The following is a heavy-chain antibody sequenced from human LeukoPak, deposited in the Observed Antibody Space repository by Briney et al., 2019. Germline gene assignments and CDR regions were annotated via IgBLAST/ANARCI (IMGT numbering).Heavy chain of an antibody. CDR3: ATGYDTSGYPNWFDP. CDR1: VFTFSSYG. J-gene: IGHJ5*02. D-gene: IGHD3-22*01. Sequence: GGSLRLSCAAPVFTFSSYGMHWVRQAPGKGLEWGAVISYDRTNKYYADSVKGRFTISRDNSKYTLYLQMNSLRAEDTAVYYCATGYDTSGYPNWFDPWGQGTLVTVSS. CDR2: ISYDRTNK. V-gene: IGHV3-30*19.